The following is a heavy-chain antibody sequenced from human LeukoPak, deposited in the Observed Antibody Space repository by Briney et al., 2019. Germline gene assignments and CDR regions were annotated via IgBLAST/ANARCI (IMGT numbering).Heavy chain of an antibody. J-gene: IGHJ3*02. CDR1: GGSISSSSYY. Sequence: KPSETLSLTCTVSGGSISSSSYYWGWIRQPPGKGLEWIGSIYYSGSTYYNPSLKSRVTISVDTSKNQFSLKLSSVTAADTAVYYCARDLMGAANAFDIWGQGTMVTVSS. CDR2: IYYSGST. D-gene: IGHD1-26*01. V-gene: IGHV4-39*07. CDR3: ARDLMGAANAFDI.